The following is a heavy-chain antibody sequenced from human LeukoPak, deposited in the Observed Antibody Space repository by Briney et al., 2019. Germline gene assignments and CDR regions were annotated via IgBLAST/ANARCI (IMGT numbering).Heavy chain of an antibody. Sequence: SVKVSCKASGGTFSSYAISWVRQAPGQGLEWMGRITPIFGTANYAQKFQGRVTITTDESTSTAYMELSSLRSEDTAVYYCARDPDPYDSSGYWGQGTLVTVSS. J-gene: IGHJ4*02. V-gene: IGHV1-69*05. CDR3: ARDPDPYDSSGY. D-gene: IGHD3-22*01. CDR2: ITPIFGTA. CDR1: GGTFSSYA.